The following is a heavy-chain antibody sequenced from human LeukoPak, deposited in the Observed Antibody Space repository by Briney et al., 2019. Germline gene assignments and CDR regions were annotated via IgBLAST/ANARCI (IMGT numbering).Heavy chain of an antibody. D-gene: IGHD6-13*01. J-gene: IGHJ4*02. CDR1: GFTVSGNY. V-gene: IGHV3-30*18. CDR3: AKGRGGGSSWYYFDY. CDR2: ISYDGSNK. Sequence: GGSLRLSCAASGFTVSGNYMSWVRQAPGKGLEWVAVISYDGSNKYYVDSVKGRFTISRDNSKNTLYLQMNSLRPEDTAVYYCAKGRGGGSSWYYFDYWGQGTLVTVSS.